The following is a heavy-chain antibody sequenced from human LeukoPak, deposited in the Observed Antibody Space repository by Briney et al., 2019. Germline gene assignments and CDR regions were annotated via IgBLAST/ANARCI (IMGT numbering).Heavy chain of an antibody. CDR2: ISSSSSTI. CDR1: GFTFSSYA. Sequence: PGGSLRLSCAASGFTFSSYAMSWVRQAPGKGLEWVSYISSSSSTIYYADSVKGRFTISRDNAKNSLYLQMNSLRAEDTAVYYCARVGITMVRGVIPPPPGGFNWGQGTLVTVSS. J-gene: IGHJ4*02. D-gene: IGHD3-10*01. CDR3: ARVGITMVRGVIPPPPGGFN. V-gene: IGHV3-48*04.